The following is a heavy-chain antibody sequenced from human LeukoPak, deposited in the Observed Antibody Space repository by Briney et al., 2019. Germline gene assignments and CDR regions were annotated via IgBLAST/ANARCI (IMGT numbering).Heavy chain of an antibody. V-gene: IGHV1-69*04. Sequence: GASVKVSCKASGGTFSSYAISWVRQAPGQGLEWMGRIIPILGIANYAQKSQGRVTITADKSTSTAYMELSSLRSEDTAVYYCARDNEAYCGGDCYPDYWGQGTLVTVSS. CDR3: ARDNEAYCGGDCYPDY. J-gene: IGHJ4*02. CDR1: GGTFSSYA. CDR2: IIPILGIA. D-gene: IGHD2-21*02.